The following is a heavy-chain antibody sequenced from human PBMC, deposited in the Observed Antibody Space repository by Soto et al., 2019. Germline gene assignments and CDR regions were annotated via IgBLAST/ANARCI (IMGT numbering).Heavy chain of an antibody. CDR2: INAGNGNT. Sequence: XSVKVSYKASGYTFTSYAIHLVRQAPGQRLEWMGWINAGNGNTKYSQKFQGRVTITRDTSASTAYMELSSLRSEDTAVYYCARGTPVFFDYWGQETLVTVSS. CDR3: ARGTPVFFDY. V-gene: IGHV1-3*01. J-gene: IGHJ4*02. CDR1: GYTFTSYA.